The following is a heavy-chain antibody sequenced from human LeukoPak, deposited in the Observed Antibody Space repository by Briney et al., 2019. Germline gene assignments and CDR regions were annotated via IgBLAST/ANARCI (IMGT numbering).Heavy chain of an antibody. CDR2: ITSGGDYI. CDR1: GFTFNTFN. Sequence: GGSLRLSCAASGFTFNTFNMNWVRQAPGKGLEWVSSITSGGDYIYYADSVKGRFTTSRDNAKNSLYLQMNSLRAEDTALYYCARRSVATMVAFDYWGQGTLVTVSS. CDR3: ARRSVATMVAFDY. D-gene: IGHD5-12*01. V-gene: IGHV3-21*04. J-gene: IGHJ4*02.